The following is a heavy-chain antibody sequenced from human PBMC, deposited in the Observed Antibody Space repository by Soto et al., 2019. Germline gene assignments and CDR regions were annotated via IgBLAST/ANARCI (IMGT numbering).Heavy chain of an antibody. CDR1: GFTFSSYE. J-gene: IGHJ4*02. Sequence: EVQLVESGGGLVQPGGSLRLSCAASGFTFSSYEMNWVRQAPGKGLEWVSYISSSGSTIYYADSVKGRFTISRDNAKNSLYLQMNSLRAEDTAVYYCARDSSGYTFDYWGQGTLVTVSS. CDR2: ISSSGSTI. CDR3: ARDSSGYTFDY. V-gene: IGHV3-48*03. D-gene: IGHD3-22*01.